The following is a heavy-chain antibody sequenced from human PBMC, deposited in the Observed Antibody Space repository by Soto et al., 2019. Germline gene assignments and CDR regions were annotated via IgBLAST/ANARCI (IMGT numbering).Heavy chain of an antibody. J-gene: IGHJ6*02. Sequence: GGSLRLSCAASGFTFSSYAMHWVRQAPGKGLEWVAVISYDGSNKYYADSVKGRFTISRDNSKNTLYLQMNSLRAEDTAVYYCAREITPSRYYTYYYYYGMDVWGQGTTVTVSS. CDR2: ISYDGSNK. CDR3: AREITPSRYYTYYYYYGMDV. D-gene: IGHD1-26*01. V-gene: IGHV3-30-3*01. CDR1: GFTFSSYA.